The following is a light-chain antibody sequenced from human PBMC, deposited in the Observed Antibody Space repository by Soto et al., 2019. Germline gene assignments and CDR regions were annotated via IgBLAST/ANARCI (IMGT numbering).Light chain of an antibody. CDR2: GAS. CDR1: QSVGGH. V-gene: IGKV3-20*01. Sequence: EIVLTQSPATLSLSPGERATVSFRASQSVGGHLAWYQQIPGQPPKLLIFGASSRATGIADKFSGSGSGTDFTLTISRLEPEDFAVYYCQQYGSSNTFGQGTKVDI. J-gene: IGKJ2*01. CDR3: QQYGSSNT.